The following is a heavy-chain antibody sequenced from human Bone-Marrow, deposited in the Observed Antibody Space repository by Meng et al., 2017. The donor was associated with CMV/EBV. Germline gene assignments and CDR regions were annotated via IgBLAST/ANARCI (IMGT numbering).Heavy chain of an antibody. D-gene: IGHD2-2*01. CDR3: TTDRMYQLPRIQH. J-gene: IGHJ1*01. V-gene: IGHV3-15*01. CDR1: GFTFSNAW. CDR2: IKSKTDGGTT. Sequence: GGPLRLSCAASGFTFSNAWMSWVRQAPGKGLEWVGRIKSKTDGGTTDYAAPVKGRFTISRDDSKNTLYLQMNSLKTEDTAVYYCTTDRMYQLPRIQHWGQGTLVTVSS.